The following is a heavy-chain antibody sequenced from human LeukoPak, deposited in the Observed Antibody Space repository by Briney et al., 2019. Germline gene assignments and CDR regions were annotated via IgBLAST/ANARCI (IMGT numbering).Heavy chain of an antibody. CDR1: GGSISSYY. CDR2: IYTSGST. V-gene: IGHV4-4*07. D-gene: IGHD6-19*01. CDR3: ARDRSSGPDYYYYMDV. Sequence: SETLSLTCTVSGGSISSYYWSWIRQPAGKGLEWIGRIYTSGSTNYNPSLKSRVTMSVDTSKNQFSLKLSSVTAADTAVYYCARDRSSGPDYYYYMDVWGKGTTVTVSS. J-gene: IGHJ6*03.